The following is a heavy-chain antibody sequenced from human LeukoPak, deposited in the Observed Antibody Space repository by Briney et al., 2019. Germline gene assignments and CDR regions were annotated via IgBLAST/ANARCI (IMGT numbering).Heavy chain of an antibody. CDR1: GASITSCY. D-gene: IGHD1-26*01. Sequence: PSETLSLTCAVSGASITSCYWSWVRQSAGKGLEWIGRLYTTGTTNYNPSLKGRVTMSGDSSKNQLSLTLTSVTAADTAVYYCVRDGANWEEPNDAFDTWGQGTLVTVSS. J-gene: IGHJ3*02. CDR3: VRDGANWEEPNDAFDT. CDR2: LYTTGTT. V-gene: IGHV4-4*07.